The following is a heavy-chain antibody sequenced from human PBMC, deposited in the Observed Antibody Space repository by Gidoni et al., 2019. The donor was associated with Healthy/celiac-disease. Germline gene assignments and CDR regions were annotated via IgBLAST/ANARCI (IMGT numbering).Heavy chain of an antibody. J-gene: IGHJ4*02. CDR1: GGSIRSSSYY. D-gene: IGHD3-22*01. CDR2: IYYSGST. CDR3: ASLPADGYYYDSSGNSY. V-gene: IGHV4-39*01. Sequence: QLQLQESGPGLVKPSETLSLTCTVSGGSIRSSSYYWGWIRQPPGKGLEWIGSIYYSGSTYYNPSLKSRVTISVDTSKNQFSLKLSSVTAADTAVYYCASLPADGYYYDSSGNSYWGQGTLVTVSS.